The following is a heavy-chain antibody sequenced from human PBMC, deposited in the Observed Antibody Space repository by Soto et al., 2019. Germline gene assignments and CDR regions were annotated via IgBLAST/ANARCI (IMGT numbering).Heavy chain of an antibody. V-gene: IGHV5-51*01. CDR1: TYTFARYW. D-gene: IGHD3-22*01. CDR3: ASLSRYDTFSAFDF. Sequence: GESLKISCKGSTYTFARYWIGWVRQLPGQVLEWLGLIYPGNSDTKYSPSLQGQVTISADQSISTAYLQWSSLKASDTAMYFCASLSRYDTFSAFDFWGQGTLVTVSS. J-gene: IGHJ4*02. CDR2: IYPGNSDT.